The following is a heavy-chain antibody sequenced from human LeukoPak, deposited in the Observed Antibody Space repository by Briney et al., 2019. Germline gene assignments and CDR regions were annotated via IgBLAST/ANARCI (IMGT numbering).Heavy chain of an antibody. V-gene: IGHV4-59*01. CDR1: GGSISSYY. J-gene: IGHJ6*03. CDR2: IYYSGST. Sequence: SETLSLTCTVSGGSISSYYWSWIRQPPGKGLEWIGYIYYSGSTNYNPSLKSRVTISVDTSKNQFSLKLSSVTAADTAVYYCARDSYYYGSGSYYMDVWGKGTTVTISS. D-gene: IGHD3-10*01. CDR3: ARDSYYYGSGSYYMDV.